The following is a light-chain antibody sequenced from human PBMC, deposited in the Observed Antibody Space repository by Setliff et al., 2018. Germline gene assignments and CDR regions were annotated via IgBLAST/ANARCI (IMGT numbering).Light chain of an antibody. J-gene: IGLJ2*01. CDR2: NNN. CDR1: SSNIGSNA. Sequence: QSVLTQPPSASGTPGQRATISCSGSSSNIGSNAVNWYQQLPGTAPKLLIYNNNQRPSGVPDRFSGSKSGTSASLAISGLQPEDEADYFCAAWDDSLNGVVFGGGTK. V-gene: IGLV1-44*01. CDR3: AAWDDSLNGVV.